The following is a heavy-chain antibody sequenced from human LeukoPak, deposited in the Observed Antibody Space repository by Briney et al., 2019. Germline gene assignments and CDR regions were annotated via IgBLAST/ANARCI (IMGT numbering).Heavy chain of an antibody. Sequence: GGSLRLSCASSGVTFSSYAMSWVRQAPGKGLEWVSAISGSGGSTYYADSVKGRFTISRDNSKNTLYLQRNSLRAEDTAVYYCAKGRGITIFGVVTSFDYWGQGTLVTVSS. V-gene: IGHV3-23*01. CDR1: GVTFSSYA. CDR3: AKGRGITIFGVVTSFDY. D-gene: IGHD3-3*01. J-gene: IGHJ4*02. CDR2: ISGSGGST.